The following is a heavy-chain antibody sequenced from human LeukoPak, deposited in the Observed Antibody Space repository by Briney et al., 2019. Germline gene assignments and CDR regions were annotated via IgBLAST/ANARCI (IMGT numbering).Heavy chain of an antibody. CDR1: GFTFSSYG. V-gene: IGHV3-30*03. CDR3: ASLWFGELLSPLDASDI. Sequence: PGGSLRLSCAASGFTFSSYGMHWVRQAPGKGLEWVAVISYDGSNKYYADSVKGRFTISRDNSKNTLYLQMNSLRAEDTAVYYCASLWFGELLSPLDASDIWGQGTMVTVSS. J-gene: IGHJ3*02. D-gene: IGHD3-10*01. CDR2: ISYDGSNK.